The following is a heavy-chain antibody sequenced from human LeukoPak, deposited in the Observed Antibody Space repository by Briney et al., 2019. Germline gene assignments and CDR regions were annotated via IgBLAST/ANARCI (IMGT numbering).Heavy chain of an antibody. CDR2: IYYSGST. CDR3: ASQDSSGYYDAFDI. CDR1: GGSISSGGYY. Sequence: PSETLSLTCTVSGGSISSGGYYWSWIRQHPGKGLEWIGYIYYSGSTYYNPSLKSRVTISVDTSKNQFSLKLSPVTAADTAVYYCASQDSSGYYDAFDIWGQGTMVTVSS. J-gene: IGHJ3*02. V-gene: IGHV4-31*03. D-gene: IGHD3-22*01.